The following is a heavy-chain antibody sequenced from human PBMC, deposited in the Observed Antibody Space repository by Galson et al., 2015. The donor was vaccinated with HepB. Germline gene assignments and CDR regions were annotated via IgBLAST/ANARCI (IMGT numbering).Heavy chain of an antibody. J-gene: IGHJ4*02. CDR1: GFTVSSNY. D-gene: IGHD1-26*01. CDR2: IYSGGST. Sequence: SLRLSCAASGFTVSSNYMSWVRQAPGKGLEWVSLIYSGGSTFYADSVKGRFTISRHTSKNTLYLQMNTLRAEDTAVYYCARGANRGASELDYWGQGTLVTVSS. V-gene: IGHV3-53*04. CDR3: ARGANRGASELDY.